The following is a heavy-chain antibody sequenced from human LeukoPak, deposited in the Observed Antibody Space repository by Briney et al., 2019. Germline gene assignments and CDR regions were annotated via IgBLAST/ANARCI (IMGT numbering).Heavy chain of an antibody. CDR2: INPNSGDT. CDR3: ARGGRLAATGYDY. CDR1: GSTFTGYY. V-gene: IGHV1-2*02. Sequence: ASVKVSCKASGSTFTGYYVHWVRQAPGQGLEWMGWINPNSGDTNYAQSFQGRVTMTRDTSISTAYMELTSLRSDDTAVYYCARGGRLAATGYDYWGQGTLVTVSS. D-gene: IGHD6-13*01. J-gene: IGHJ4*02.